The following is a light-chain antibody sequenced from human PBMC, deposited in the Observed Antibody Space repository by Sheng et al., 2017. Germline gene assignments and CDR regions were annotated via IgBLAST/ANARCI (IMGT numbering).Light chain of an antibody. CDR3: QQYDSSALT. Sequence: DIQMTQSPTSLSASVGDRVTITCRASQRISTYLSWYQQKPGKAPKLLIYMASNLKSGVPSRFSGSGSGTEFTLTISSLQPDDSATYHCQQYDSSALTFGGGTKVEIK. CDR2: MAS. V-gene: IGKV1-5*03. CDR1: QRISTY. J-gene: IGKJ4*01.